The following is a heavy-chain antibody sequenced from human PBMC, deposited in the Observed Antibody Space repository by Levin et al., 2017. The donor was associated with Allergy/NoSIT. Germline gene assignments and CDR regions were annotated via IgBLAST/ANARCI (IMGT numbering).Heavy chain of an antibody. CDR2: ISSSSSYI. J-gene: IGHJ4*02. Sequence: SCAASGFTFSSYSMNWVRQAPGKGLEWVSSISSSSSYIYYADSVKGRFTISRDNAKNSLYLRMNSLRAEDTAVYYCARLYCSGGSCAGFDYWGQGTLVTVSS. V-gene: IGHV3-21*01. CDR3: ARLYCSGGSCAGFDY. CDR1: GFTFSSYS. D-gene: IGHD2-15*01.